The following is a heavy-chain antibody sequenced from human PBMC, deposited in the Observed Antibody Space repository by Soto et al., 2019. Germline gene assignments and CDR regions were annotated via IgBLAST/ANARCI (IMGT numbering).Heavy chain of an antibody. CDR1: GESISSSSYY. V-gene: IGHV4-39*01. CDR2: IYYSGRT. CDR3: ARQRTTVVTQAHFDY. Sequence: SETLSLTCIVSGESISSSSYYWGWIRQPPGKGLEWIGSIYYSGRTYYNPSFKSRVTISIDTSKNQFSLKLSSVTATDTAVYYYARQRTTVVTQAHFDYWGQGALVTVSS. D-gene: IGHD2-21*02. J-gene: IGHJ4*02.